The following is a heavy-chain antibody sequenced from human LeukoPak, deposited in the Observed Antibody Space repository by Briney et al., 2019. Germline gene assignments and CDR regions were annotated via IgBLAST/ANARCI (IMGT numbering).Heavy chain of an antibody. CDR3: AKMGSRGTVTSYYFDY. Sequence: GGSLRLSCAASGFTFSSYAMSWVRQAPGKGLEWVSAISGSGDSTYYADSVKGRFTISRDNSKNTLYLQVNSLRAEDTAVYYCAKMGSRGTVTSYYFDYWGQGTLVTVSS. D-gene: IGHD4-17*01. J-gene: IGHJ4*02. CDR1: GFTFSSYA. V-gene: IGHV3-23*01. CDR2: ISGSGDST.